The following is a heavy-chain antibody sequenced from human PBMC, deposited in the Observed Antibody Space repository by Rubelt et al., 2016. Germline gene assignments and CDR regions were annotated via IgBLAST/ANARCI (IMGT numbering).Heavy chain of an antibody. CDR3: ARHSEGYSSYPLDY. D-gene: IGHD2-15*01. V-gene: IGHV3-7*05. Sequence: EVQLVESGGGLVQPGGSLRLSCAASRFTFSNYWMTWVRQAPGKGLEWVANIKQDGSEKYYVDSVNVRVSISRDNTKNSLYLQMNSLRAEDTAVYYCARHSEGYSSYPLDYWGQGTLVTVSS. CDR2: IKQDGSEK. CDR1: RFTFSNYW. J-gene: IGHJ4*02.